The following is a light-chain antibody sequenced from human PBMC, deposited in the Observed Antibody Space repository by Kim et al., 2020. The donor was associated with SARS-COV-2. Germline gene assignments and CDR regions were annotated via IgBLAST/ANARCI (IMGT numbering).Light chain of an antibody. CDR1: QNFRNW. CDR3: QQYITAPYT. Sequence: STCVGESVTLTWRARQNFRNWLVLYQQKPGNASKRLIYKVSILDSGVPSSFSGRRCETEFTLTISSLQPEDCAIYYCQQYITAPYTFGQGTKLEI. CDR2: KVS. J-gene: IGKJ2*01. V-gene: IGKV1-5*03.